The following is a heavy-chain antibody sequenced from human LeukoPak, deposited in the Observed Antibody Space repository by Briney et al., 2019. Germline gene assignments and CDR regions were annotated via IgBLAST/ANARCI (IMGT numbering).Heavy chain of an antibody. J-gene: IGHJ4*02. CDR3: ARPSVDGSGSYPY. Sequence: GESLKISCKGSGYSFTSYWISWVRQLPGKGLEWMGRIDPSDSYTNYSPSFQGHITISADKSISTAYLQWSSLKASDTAMFYCARPSVDGSGSYPYWGQGTLVTVSS. V-gene: IGHV5-10-1*01. CDR2: IDPSDSYT. D-gene: IGHD3-10*01. CDR1: GYSFTSYW.